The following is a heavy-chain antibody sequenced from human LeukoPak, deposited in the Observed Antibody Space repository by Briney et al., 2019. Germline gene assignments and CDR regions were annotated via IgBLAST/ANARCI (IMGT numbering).Heavy chain of an antibody. CDR3: AGGGYSSSWYGDFDY. V-gene: IGHV4-59*01. Sequence: PSETLSLTCTVSVGSISSYYWSWLRQPPGKGLEWIGYIYYSGSTNYNPSLKSRVTISVDTSKNQFSLKLSSVTAADTAVYYCAGGGYSSSWYGDFDYWGQGTLVTVSS. D-gene: IGHD6-13*01. CDR1: VGSISSYY. J-gene: IGHJ4*02. CDR2: IYYSGST.